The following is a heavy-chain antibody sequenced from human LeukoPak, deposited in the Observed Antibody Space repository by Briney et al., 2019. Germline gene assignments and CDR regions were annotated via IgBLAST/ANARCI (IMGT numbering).Heavy chain of an antibody. Sequence: GASVKVSCKASGYTFTSYGISWVRQAPGQGLEWMGWISAYNGNTNYAQKLQGRVTMTTDTSTSTAYMELRSLRSDDTAVYYCARARCSSTSCYANDNWFDPWGQGTLVTVSS. CDR2: ISAYNGNT. CDR3: ARARCSSTSCYANDNWFDP. J-gene: IGHJ5*02. D-gene: IGHD2-2*01. CDR1: GYTFTSYG. V-gene: IGHV1-18*01.